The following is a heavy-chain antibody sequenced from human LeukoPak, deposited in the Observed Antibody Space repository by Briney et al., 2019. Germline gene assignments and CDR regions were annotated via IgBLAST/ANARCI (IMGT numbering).Heavy chain of an antibody. CDR1: GFTFSAYG. V-gene: IGHV3-30*18. CDR2: ISYDGSDK. CDR3: AKGSNRGVATIDY. J-gene: IGHJ4*02. D-gene: IGHD5-12*01. Sequence: GGSLTLSCAASGFTFSAYGMHCVRQAPSKGLDWVAVISYDGSDKYYAASVKGRFTISRDNSKNTLFLQMNSMRAEDTAVYYCAKGSNRGVATIDYWGQGTLVTVSS.